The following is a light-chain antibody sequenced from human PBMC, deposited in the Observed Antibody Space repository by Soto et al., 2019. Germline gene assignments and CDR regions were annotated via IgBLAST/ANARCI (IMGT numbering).Light chain of an antibody. CDR1: QSISSW. J-gene: IGKJ4*01. V-gene: IGKV1-5*03. Sequence: DIQMTQSPSTLSASVGDRVSITCRASQSISSWLAWYQQQPGKAPKVLIYKSSTLESGVPSRFSSSGSGTEFTLTISSLQPDDFATYYCRQYKSYPLTFGGGTKVEIK. CDR3: RQYKSYPLT. CDR2: KSS.